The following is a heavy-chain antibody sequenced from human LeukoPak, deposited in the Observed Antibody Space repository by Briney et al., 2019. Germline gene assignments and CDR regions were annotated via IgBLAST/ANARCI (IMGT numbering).Heavy chain of an antibody. J-gene: IGHJ6*03. CDR1: GGTFSSYA. V-gene: IGHV1-69*05. Sequence: ASVKVSCKASGGTFSSYAISWVRQAPGQGLEWMGGIIPIFGTENYAQKFQGRVTITTDESTSTAYMELSSLRSEDTAVYYCASFKITMDRRGHYYYTYMDGWGKGTTVTVSS. CDR3: ASFKITMDRRGHYYYTYMDG. CDR2: IIPIFGTE. D-gene: IGHD3-10*01.